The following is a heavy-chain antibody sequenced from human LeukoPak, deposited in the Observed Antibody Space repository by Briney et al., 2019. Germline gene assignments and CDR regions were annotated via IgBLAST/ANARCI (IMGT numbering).Heavy chain of an antibody. Sequence: GGSLRLSCAASGFTFSSYSMNWVRQAPGKGLEWVSSISTSGTYIYYADSLKGRFTISRDNAKNSLYLQMNSLRAEDTAVYYCSRDSSSSLPFDYWGQGTLITVSS. J-gene: IGHJ4*02. V-gene: IGHV3-21*01. CDR3: SRDSSSSLPFDY. CDR1: GFTFSSYS. CDR2: ISTSGTYI. D-gene: IGHD6-6*01.